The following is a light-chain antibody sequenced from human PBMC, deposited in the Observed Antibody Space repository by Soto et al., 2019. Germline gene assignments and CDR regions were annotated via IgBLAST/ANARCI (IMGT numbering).Light chain of an antibody. V-gene: IGKV3-20*01. CDR3: QQYGSPPVT. CDR1: QSVDSNY. J-gene: IGKJ5*01. CDR2: GAS. Sequence: IVLTQSPGTLSCSQGEEAALSCRASQSVDSNYLAWYKKKTSQHPRLIIYGASGRADCIQHRFSGSGFGTDFTLKIRRLEPEDFAVYYCQQYGSPPVTVGKGTRLEIK.